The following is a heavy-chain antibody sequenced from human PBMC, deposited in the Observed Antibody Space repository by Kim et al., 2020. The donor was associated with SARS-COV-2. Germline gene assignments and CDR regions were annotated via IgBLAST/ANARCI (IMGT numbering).Heavy chain of an antibody. CDR1: GFTFSSYG. J-gene: IGHJ3*02. D-gene: IGHD6-6*01. CDR2: IKCDGSDK. CDR3: AKDLQKYSSLFGAFDI. Sequence: GGSLRLSCAASGFTFSSYGMHWVRQAPGKGLEWVSVIKCDGSDKYYADSVKGRFTISRDNSKNTLYLQMNSLRAEDTAVYYCAKDLQKYSSLFGAFDIWGPGKMVTVSS. V-gene: IGHV3-33*06.